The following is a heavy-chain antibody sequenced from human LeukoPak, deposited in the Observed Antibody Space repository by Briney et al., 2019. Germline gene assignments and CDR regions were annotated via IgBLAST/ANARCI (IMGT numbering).Heavy chain of an antibody. CDR3: TTFDYAAFLI. Sequence: GGSLGLSCAVSGFTSSNAWMSWVRQAPGKGLEWVGRIKSKTDGGTRDYAAPVKGRFTISRDDSKNTLYLQMNSLKTEDTAVYYCTTFDYAAFLIWGQGTMVTVSS. CDR2: IKSKTDGGTR. CDR1: GFTSSNAW. V-gene: IGHV3-15*01. D-gene: IGHD4/OR15-4a*01. J-gene: IGHJ3*02.